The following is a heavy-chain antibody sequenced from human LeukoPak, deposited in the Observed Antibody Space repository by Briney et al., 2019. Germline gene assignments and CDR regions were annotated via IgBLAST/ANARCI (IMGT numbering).Heavy chain of an antibody. Sequence: SGPTLGKPTQTLTLTFTFSGFSLSTSGLGMGWIRQPPGKALAWIPLIYCTDNNRYTPSLKSRLTITKDTSKNQVVLTMTNMDPVDTATYYCAHSAAYCSSTSCYTGLTLYFDCWGQGTLVTVSS. CDR3: AHSAAYCSSTSCYTGLTLYFDC. J-gene: IGHJ4*02. CDR2: IYCTDNN. D-gene: IGHD2-2*02. CDR1: GFSLSTSGLG. V-gene: IGHV2-5*01.